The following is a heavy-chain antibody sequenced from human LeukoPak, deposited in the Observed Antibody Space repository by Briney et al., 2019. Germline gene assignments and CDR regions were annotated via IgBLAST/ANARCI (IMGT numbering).Heavy chain of an antibody. CDR3: ARQKSQFLLPSADWYFDL. CDR2: VSYSGDT. CDR1: SGSLGSFY. Sequence: PSETLSLTCSVSSGSLGSFYWSWLRQPPGKGLEWFGHVSYSGDTNYNPSLKSRVTLSVDTSKNQFSLSLISVTAADTAVYFCARQKSQFLLPSADWYFDLWGRGTLVTVSS. J-gene: IGHJ2*01. D-gene: IGHD2-15*01. V-gene: IGHV4-59*08.